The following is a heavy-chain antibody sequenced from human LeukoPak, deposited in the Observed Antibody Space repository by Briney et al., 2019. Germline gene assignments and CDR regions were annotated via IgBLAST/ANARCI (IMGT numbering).Heavy chain of an antibody. J-gene: IGHJ4*02. Sequence: PSETLSLTCTVSGGSIISSNHYWGWTRQPPGKGLEWFGSISYSGGTAYNPSLRSRVTISVDTSKNQFSLKLSSVTAADTAVYYCAREGSPLTSWGQGTLVTVSS. CDR3: AREGSPLTS. CDR2: ISYSGGT. V-gene: IGHV4-39*02. CDR1: GGSIISSNHY. D-gene: IGHD1-26*01.